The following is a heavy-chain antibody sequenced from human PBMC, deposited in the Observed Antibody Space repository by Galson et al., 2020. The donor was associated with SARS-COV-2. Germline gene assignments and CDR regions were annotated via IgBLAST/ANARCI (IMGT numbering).Heavy chain of an antibody. CDR3: ARGKFQQLFGVNNYYYMDV. Sequence: SVKVSCKASGGTLINHAFSWVRQAPGQGLEWMGGIIPALGKGDHAQKFQDRVTITADESASTVYMDLSSLTSDDTAVYYCARGKFQQLFGVNNYYYMDVWGRGTTVTVSS. J-gene: IGHJ6*03. CDR1: GGTLINHA. D-gene: IGHD3-10*01. V-gene: IGHV1-69*10. CDR2: IIPALGKG.